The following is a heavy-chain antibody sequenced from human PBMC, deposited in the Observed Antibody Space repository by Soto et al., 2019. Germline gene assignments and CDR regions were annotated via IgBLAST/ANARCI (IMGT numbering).Heavy chain of an antibody. CDR1: GFTFSSYA. D-gene: IGHD1-1*01. CDR2: ISGSGGST. J-gene: IGHJ4*02. CDR3: AKPYNWNDGANRYFDY. Sequence: EVQLLESGGGLVQPGGSLRLSCAASGFTFSSYAMSWVRQAPGKGLEWVSAISGSGGSTYYADSVKGRFTISRDNSKNTLYLQMNSLRAEDTAVYYCAKPYNWNDGANRYFDYWGQGTLVTVSS. V-gene: IGHV3-23*01.